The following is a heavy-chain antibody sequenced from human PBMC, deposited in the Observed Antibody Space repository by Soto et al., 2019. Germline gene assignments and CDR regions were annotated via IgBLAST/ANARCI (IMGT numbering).Heavy chain of an antibody. D-gene: IGHD2-21*01. CDR1: GYIYTNYG. CDR2: ISAYTVAT. Sequence: QVQLAQSGSEVKKPGASVKVSCKASGYIYTNYGLSWLRQAPGQGLEWVRRISAYTVATDYAKNFTDRVTLTIDTFTTTGYMEVWSLRSDDTVLCYCARDNGEGGDSLVDYWGQGTLVTV. J-gene: IGHJ4*02. V-gene: IGHV1-18*04. CDR3: ARDNGEGGDSLVDY.